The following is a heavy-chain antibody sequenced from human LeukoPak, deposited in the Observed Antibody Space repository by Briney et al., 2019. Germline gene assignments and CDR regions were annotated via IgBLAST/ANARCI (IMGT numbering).Heavy chain of an antibody. D-gene: IGHD2-21*01. Sequence: GASVKVSCKASGYTFTSYGISWVRQAPGQGLEWMGWISAYNGNTNYAQKFQGRVTMTRDTSISTAYMELSRLRSDDTAVYYCAVLSSRGMWSYFDYWGQGTLVTVSS. V-gene: IGHV1-18*01. CDR3: AVLSSRGMWSYFDY. CDR1: GYTFTSYG. J-gene: IGHJ4*02. CDR2: ISAYNGNT.